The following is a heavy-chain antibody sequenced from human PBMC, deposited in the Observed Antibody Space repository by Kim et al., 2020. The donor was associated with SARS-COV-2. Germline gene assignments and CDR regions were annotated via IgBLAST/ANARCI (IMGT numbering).Heavy chain of an antibody. V-gene: IGHV3-7*03. D-gene: IGHD4-17*01. CDR1: GFTFRTYW. CDR2: IKEDGTEE. Sequence: GGSLRLSCAASGFTFRTYWMSWVRQAPGKGLEWVANIKEDGTEEYYVDSVKGRFTISRDNARNLLFLQMSSLRGEDTAMYFCAIMTRGPEWSYWGQGTLITVPS. CDR3: AIMTRGPEWSY. J-gene: IGHJ4*02.